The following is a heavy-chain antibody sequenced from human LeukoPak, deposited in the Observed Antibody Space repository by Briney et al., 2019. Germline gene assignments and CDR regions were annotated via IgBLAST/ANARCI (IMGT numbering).Heavy chain of an antibody. Sequence: GGSLRLSCAASGFTFSSYGMHWVRQAPGKGLERVAFIRYDGSNKYYADSVKGRFTISRDNSKNTLYLQMNSLRAEDTAVYYCAKGRGYRDWIGYWGQGTLVTVSS. CDR2: IRYDGSNK. CDR1: GFTFSSYG. D-gene: IGHD5-12*01. J-gene: IGHJ4*02. V-gene: IGHV3-30*02. CDR3: AKGRGYRDWIGY.